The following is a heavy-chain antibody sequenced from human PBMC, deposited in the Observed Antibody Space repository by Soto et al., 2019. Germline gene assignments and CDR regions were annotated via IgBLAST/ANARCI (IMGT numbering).Heavy chain of an antibody. CDR1: GGSISSGGYY. J-gene: IGHJ1*01. V-gene: IGHV4-31*01. Sequence: QVQLQESGPGLVKPSQTLSLTCTVSGGSISSGGYYWSWIRQHPGKGLEWIGNIYYRGTTYYNPSLRSLVNTSVDTFRHKFSLKLASGTAADTAVYYFAIYNGSGCRGFQHWGQGTVVTVPS. CDR3: AIYNGSGCRGFQH. CDR2: IYYRGTT. D-gene: IGHD3-22*01.